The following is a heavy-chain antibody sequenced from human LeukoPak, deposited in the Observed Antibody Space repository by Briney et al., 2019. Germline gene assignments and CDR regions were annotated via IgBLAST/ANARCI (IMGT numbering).Heavy chain of an antibody. CDR1: GYTFTSYY. D-gene: IGHD3-22*01. Sequence: GASVKVSCKASGYTFTSYYMHWVRQAPGQGLEWMGIINPSGGSTSYAQKFQGRVTMTRDTSTSTVYMELSSLRSEDTAVYYRAAADSSGYYFLDYWGQGTLVTVSS. V-gene: IGHV1-46*01. J-gene: IGHJ4*02. CDR3: AAADSSGYYFLDY. CDR2: INPSGGST.